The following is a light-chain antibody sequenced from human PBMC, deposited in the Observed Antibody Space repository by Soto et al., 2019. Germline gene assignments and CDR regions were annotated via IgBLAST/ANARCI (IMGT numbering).Light chain of an antibody. CDR1: QDISGR. J-gene: IGKJ4*01. CDR3: QQCYSPPLS. V-gene: IGKV1-39*01. Sequence: IQLTQSPSSISGFIGETATITCLASQDISGRLNWYQQTRGRVPKLLIYGASNLESGVPSRFSGSGSGTDFTLTISGLQPEDFASYYCQQCYSPPLSFGGGTKVDI. CDR2: GAS.